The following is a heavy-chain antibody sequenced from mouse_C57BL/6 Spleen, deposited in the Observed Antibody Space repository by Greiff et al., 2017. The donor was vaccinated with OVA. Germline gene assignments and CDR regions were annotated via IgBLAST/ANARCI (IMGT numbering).Heavy chain of an antibody. CDR1: GYTFTGYW. CDR2: ILPGSGST. Sequence: VQLQQSGAELMKPGASVKLSCKATGYTFTGYWIAWVKQRPGHGLEWIGEILPGSGSTKYNGKFKGKATFTADTSSNTAYMQLSSLTTENSAIYYCARRYYCGSSAYYFGCWGQGATLTVSS. CDR3: ARRYYCGSSAYYFGC. D-gene: IGHD1-1*01. J-gene: IGHJ2*01. V-gene: IGHV1-9*01.